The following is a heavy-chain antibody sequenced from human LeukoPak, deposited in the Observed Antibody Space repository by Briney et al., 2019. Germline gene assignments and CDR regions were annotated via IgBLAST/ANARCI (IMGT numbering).Heavy chain of an antibody. CDR3: ARTLLPATMGAFDI. J-gene: IGHJ3*02. Sequence: SETLSLTCSVSGAFSTNYFWSWIRQPAGKGLQWIGRINTSGDTYYNPSLKSRVTMSVDTSKKQFSLNLSSMAAAGTAVYHCARTLLPATMGAFDIWGQGTMVTVSS. CDR2: INTSGDT. D-gene: IGHD2-2*01. CDR1: GAFSTNYF. V-gene: IGHV4-4*07.